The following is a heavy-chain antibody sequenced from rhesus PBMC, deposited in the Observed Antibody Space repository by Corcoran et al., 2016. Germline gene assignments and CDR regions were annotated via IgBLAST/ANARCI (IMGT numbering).Heavy chain of an antibody. CDR1: GASISSNW. CDR2: INGNRGST. D-gene: IGHD5-36*01. Sequence: QVQLQESGPGLVKPSETLSLTCTVSGASISSNWWSWIRQPPGKGLGWIGEINGNRGSTNYTPALKSRVTISKDASKNQFSLKLSSVTAADTAVYYCARDGRYSYGYWGQGVLVTVSS. V-gene: IGHV4-80*01. J-gene: IGHJ4*01. CDR3: ARDGRYSYGY.